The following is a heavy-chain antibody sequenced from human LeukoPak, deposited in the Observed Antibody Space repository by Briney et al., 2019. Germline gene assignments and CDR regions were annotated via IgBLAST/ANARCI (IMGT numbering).Heavy chain of an antibody. CDR2: ISGSGGST. CDR1: GFTFSSYA. J-gene: IGHJ4*02. CDR3: ARVVAATRVVRVPRGLDTFDY. V-gene: IGHV3-23*01. Sequence: SGGSLRLSCAASGFTFSSYAMSWVRQAPGKGLEWVSAISGSGGSTYYADSVKGRFTISRDNSKNTLYLQMNSLRAEDTAVYYCARVVAATRVVRVPRGLDTFDYWGQGTLVTVSS. D-gene: IGHD2-15*01.